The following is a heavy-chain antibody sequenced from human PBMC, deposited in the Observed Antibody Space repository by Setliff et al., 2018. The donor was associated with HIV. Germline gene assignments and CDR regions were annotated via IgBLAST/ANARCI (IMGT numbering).Heavy chain of an antibody. CDR3: ARGQFRLRPDSLDL. D-gene: IGHD2-21*01. Sequence: GGSLRLSCAASGFTFSNYVMTWVRQAPGKGLEWVAVIWHDGGKKYYADSLKGRFTISRDDSKNTLYLQMNSLRAEDTALYYCARGQFRLRPDSLDLWGQGTLVTVSS. J-gene: IGHJ3*01. CDR1: GFTFSNYV. CDR2: IWHDGGKK. V-gene: IGHV3-33*08.